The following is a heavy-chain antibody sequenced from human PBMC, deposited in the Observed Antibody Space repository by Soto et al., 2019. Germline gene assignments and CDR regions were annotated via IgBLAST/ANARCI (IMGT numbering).Heavy chain of an antibody. CDR1: GGSFSGYY. Sequence: PSETLSLTCAVYGGSFSGYYWSWIRQPPGKGLEWIGEINHSGSTNYNPSLKSRVTISVDTSKNQFSLKLSSVTAADTAVYYCARGSTTEKVDSWGQAIXVTVPQ. CDR3: ARGSTTEKVDS. J-gene: IGHJ4*02. V-gene: IGHV4-34*01. CDR2: INHSGST.